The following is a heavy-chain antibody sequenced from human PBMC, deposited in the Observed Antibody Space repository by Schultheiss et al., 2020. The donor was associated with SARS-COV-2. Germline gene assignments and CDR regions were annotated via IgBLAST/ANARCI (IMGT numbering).Heavy chain of an antibody. V-gene: IGHV1-8*01. Sequence: GESLKISCKASGYTFTSYDINWVRQATGQGLEWMGWMNPNSGNTGYAQKFQGRVTMTRNTSISTAYMELSSLRSEDTALYYCARTYSGYETLSPYYFDYWGQGTLVTVSS. D-gene: IGHD5-12*01. CDR1: GYTFTSYD. J-gene: IGHJ4*02. CDR2: MNPNSGNT. CDR3: ARTYSGYETLSPYYFDY.